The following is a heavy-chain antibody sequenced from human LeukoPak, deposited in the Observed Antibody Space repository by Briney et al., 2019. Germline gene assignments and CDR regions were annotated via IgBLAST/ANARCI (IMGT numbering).Heavy chain of an antibody. CDR1: GGSFSGYY. D-gene: IGHD1-26*01. J-gene: IGHJ3*02. CDR2: INHSGST. CDR3: ARGHYSGYIVGATRPLDAFDI. V-gene: IGHV4-34*01. Sequence: SETLSLTCAVYGGSFSGYYWSWIRQPPGKGLEWIGEINHSGSTNYNPSLKSRVTISVDTSKNQFSLKLSSVTAADTAVYYCARGHYSGYIVGATRPLDAFDIWGQGTMVTVSS.